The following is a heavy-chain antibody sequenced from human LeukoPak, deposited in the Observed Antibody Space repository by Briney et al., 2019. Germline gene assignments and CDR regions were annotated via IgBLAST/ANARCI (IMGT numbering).Heavy chain of an antibody. Sequence: GASVKVSCKASGYTFTSYGISWVRQAPGQGLEWMGWISAYNGNANYAQKLQGRVTMTTDTSTSTAYMELRSLRSDDTAVYYCAREADIVVVVAAEYYYYYGMDVWGQGTTVTVSS. CDR1: GYTFTSYG. CDR2: ISAYNGNA. J-gene: IGHJ6*02. D-gene: IGHD2-15*01. CDR3: AREADIVVVVAAEYYYYYGMDV. V-gene: IGHV1-18*01.